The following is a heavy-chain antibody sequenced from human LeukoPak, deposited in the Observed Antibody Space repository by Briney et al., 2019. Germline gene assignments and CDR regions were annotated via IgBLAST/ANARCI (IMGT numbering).Heavy chain of an antibody. Sequence: KTSETLSLTCTVSGGSISSYYWSRIRQPPGKGLEWIGYIYYSGSTNYNPSLKSRVTISVDTSKNQFSLKLSSVTAADTAVYYCARTESYGYNFYYFDYWGQGTLVTVSS. D-gene: IGHD5-24*01. V-gene: IGHV4-59*01. CDR3: ARTESYGYNFYYFDY. CDR1: GGSISSYY. J-gene: IGHJ4*02. CDR2: IYYSGST.